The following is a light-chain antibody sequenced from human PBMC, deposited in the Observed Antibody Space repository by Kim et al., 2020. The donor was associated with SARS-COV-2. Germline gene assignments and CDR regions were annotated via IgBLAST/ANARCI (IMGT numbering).Light chain of an antibody. CDR1: EGIGNH. Sequence: DIQMTQSPSSLFASVGDRVTITCRASEGIGNHLNWYQQRPGKAPRLLIYGASSLQSGVPSRFGGSGSGTDFTLTINGLQREDLAIYYCHQSYSTPEVFGQGTKVDIK. CDR2: GAS. CDR3: HQSYSTPEV. J-gene: IGKJ1*01. V-gene: IGKV1-39*01.